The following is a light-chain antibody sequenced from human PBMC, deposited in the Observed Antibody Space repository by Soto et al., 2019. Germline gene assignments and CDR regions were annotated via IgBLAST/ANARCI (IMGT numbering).Light chain of an antibody. CDR2: DVS. CDR1: SSDVGGYNY. CDR3: SSYTSTNSWV. V-gene: IGLV2-14*01. J-gene: IGLJ3*02. Sequence: QSALTQSASVSGSPVQSITISCTGTSSDVGGYNYVSWYQQHPGKAPKLIIYDVSNRPSGVSTRFSGSKSDNTASLTISGLQAEDEADYSCSSYTSTNSWVFGGGTKVTVL.